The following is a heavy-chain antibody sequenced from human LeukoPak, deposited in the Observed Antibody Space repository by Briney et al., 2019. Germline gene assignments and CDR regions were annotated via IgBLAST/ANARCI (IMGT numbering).Heavy chain of an antibody. CDR1: GGSISSSSYY. V-gene: IGHV4-39*01. CDR2: IYYSGST. D-gene: IGHD3-16*02. Sequence: SETLSLTCTVSGGSISSSSYYWGWIRQPPGKGLEWIGSIYYSGSTYYNPSLKSRVTISVDTSKNQFSLKLSSVTAADTAVYYCARQSPGRVYGDYVWGSYRPREGEFDYWGQGTLVTVSS. CDR3: ARQSPGRVYGDYVWGSYRPREGEFDY. J-gene: IGHJ4*02.